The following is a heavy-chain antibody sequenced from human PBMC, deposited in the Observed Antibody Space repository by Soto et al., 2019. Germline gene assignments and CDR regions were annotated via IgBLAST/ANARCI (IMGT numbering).Heavy chain of an antibody. J-gene: IGHJ6*01. V-gene: IGHV5-51*01. CDR2: IYPGDSDT. Sequence: PGESLKISCKGSGYSFTSYWIGWVRQMPGKGLEWMGIIYPGDSDTRYSPPFQGQVTISADKSISTAYLQWSSLKASDTAMYYCARLSGYSSSYYYYYYSMDVWGQGTTVTVSS. D-gene: IGHD6-6*01. CDR3: ARLSGYSSSYYYYYYSMDV. CDR1: GYSFTSYW.